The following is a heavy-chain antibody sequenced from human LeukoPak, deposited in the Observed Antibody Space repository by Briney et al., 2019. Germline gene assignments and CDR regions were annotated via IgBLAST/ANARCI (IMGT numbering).Heavy chain of an antibody. CDR2: ISYDGSNK. V-gene: IGHV3-30-3*01. D-gene: IGHD3-10*01. CDR1: GFTFSSYA. J-gene: IGHJ4*02. CDR3: ASGEDMVRGVTNYFDY. Sequence: GGSLRLSCAASGFTFSSYAMHWVRQAPGKGLEWVAVISYDGSNKYYADSVKGRFTISRDNSKSTLYLQMNSLRAEDTAVYYCASGEDMVRGVTNYFDYWGQGTLVTVSS.